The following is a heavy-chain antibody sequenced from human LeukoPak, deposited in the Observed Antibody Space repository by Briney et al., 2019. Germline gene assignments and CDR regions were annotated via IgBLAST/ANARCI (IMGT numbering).Heavy chain of an antibody. Sequence: VGSLRLSCGASGVNVSSNYMSWVRKAPGKGLEWVSVIYSGGSTYYADSVKGRFTISRDNSKNTLYLQMNSLRAEDTAVYYCARDHYYGSGSYATDYWGQGTLVTVSS. V-gene: IGHV3-66*01. CDR3: ARDHYYGSGSYATDY. J-gene: IGHJ4*02. CDR2: IYSGGST. D-gene: IGHD3-10*01. CDR1: GVNVSSNY.